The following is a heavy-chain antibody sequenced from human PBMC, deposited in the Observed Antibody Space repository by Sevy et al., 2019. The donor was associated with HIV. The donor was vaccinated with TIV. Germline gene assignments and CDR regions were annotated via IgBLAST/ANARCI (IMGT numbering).Heavy chain of an antibody. CDR3: ARHRAHHDYADP. D-gene: IGHD4-17*01. J-gene: IGHJ5*02. Sequence: SETLSLTCSVSGGSISNGDYYWAWIRLRPGKGLEWIGRIYYNGDAYYNPSLKSRVTVSVDMSKNQFSLRLSSVTAADTAIYYCARHRAHHDYADPWGQGTLVTVSS. V-gene: IGHV4-39*01. CDR1: GGSISNGDYY. CDR2: IYYNGDA.